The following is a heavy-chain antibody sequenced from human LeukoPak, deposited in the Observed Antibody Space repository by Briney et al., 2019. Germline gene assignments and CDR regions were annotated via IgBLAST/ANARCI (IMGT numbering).Heavy chain of an antibody. CDR2: IRSEAKSYAT. CDR3: ARDWPSGSYFYYYYYMDV. CDR1: GFTFSGSA. J-gene: IGHJ6*03. V-gene: IGHV3-73*01. Sequence: PGGSLRLSCAASGFTFSGSAMHWVRQASGKGLEWVGQIRSEAKSYATAYAASVKGRFTISRDDSKNTAYLQMNSLRAEDTAVYYCARDWPSGSYFYYYYYMDVWGKGTTVTVSS. D-gene: IGHD1-26*01.